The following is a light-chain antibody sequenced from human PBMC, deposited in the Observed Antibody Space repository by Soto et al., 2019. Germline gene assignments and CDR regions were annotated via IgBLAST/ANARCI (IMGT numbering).Light chain of an antibody. Sequence: QSALTQPASVSGSPGQSITISCTGTSSDVGGYNYVSWYQQHPGKAPKLMIYEVSNRPSGVSNRFSGSKSGNTASLTISGLQAEDEADYYCSSYTSSSTPLVFGGGTQRTVL. J-gene: IGLJ3*02. V-gene: IGLV2-14*01. CDR2: EVS. CDR3: SSYTSSSTPLV. CDR1: SSDVGGYNY.